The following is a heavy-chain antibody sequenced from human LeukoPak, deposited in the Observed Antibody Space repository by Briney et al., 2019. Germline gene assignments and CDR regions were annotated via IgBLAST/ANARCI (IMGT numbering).Heavy chain of an antibody. Sequence: SGPALVKPTQTLTLTCTFSGFSLSTSGMCVSWIRQPPGKALEWLAPIDWDDDKYYSTSLKTRLTISKDTSKNQVVLTMTNMDPVDTATYYCARIRIPHYYDSSGRTYYFDYWGQGTLVTVSS. V-gene: IGHV2-70*01. CDR1: GFSLSTSGMC. D-gene: IGHD3-22*01. CDR3: ARIRIPHYYDSSGRTYYFDY. J-gene: IGHJ4*02. CDR2: IDWDDDK.